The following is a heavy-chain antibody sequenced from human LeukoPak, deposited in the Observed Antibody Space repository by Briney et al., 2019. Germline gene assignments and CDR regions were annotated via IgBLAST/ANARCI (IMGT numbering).Heavy chain of an antibody. J-gene: IGHJ4*02. CDR2: ISSSSRTI. CDR3: ARDPYGSGDGYFDY. D-gene: IGHD3-10*01. Sequence: GGSLGLSCAASGFTFSSHSMNWVRQAPGKGLEWVSYISSSSRTIHYADSVKGRFTISRDNAKNSLYLQMNSLRDEDTAVYYCARDPYGSGDGYFDYWGQGTLVTVSS. V-gene: IGHV3-48*02. CDR1: GFTFSSHS.